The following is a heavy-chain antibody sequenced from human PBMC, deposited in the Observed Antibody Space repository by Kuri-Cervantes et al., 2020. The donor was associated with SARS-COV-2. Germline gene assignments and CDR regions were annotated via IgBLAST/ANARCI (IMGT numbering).Heavy chain of an antibody. CDR2: IYHSGST. Sequence: SETLSLTCTVSGYSISSGYYWGWIRQPPGKGLEWIGSIYHSGSTYYNPSLKSRVTISVDTSKNQFSLKLSSVTAADTAVYYCARDLSDMSVGYWGQGTLVTVSS. CDR1: GYSISSGYY. CDR3: ARDLSDMSVGY. V-gene: IGHV4-38-2*02. J-gene: IGHJ4*02. D-gene: IGHD2-15*01.